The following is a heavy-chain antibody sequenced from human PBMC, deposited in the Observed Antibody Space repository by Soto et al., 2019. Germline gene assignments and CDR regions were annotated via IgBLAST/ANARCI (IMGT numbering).Heavy chain of an antibody. CDR1: GGSISSSSYY. V-gene: IGHV4-39*01. CDR3: ARLHGSGPYYYYGMDV. D-gene: IGHD3-10*01. J-gene: IGHJ6*02. Sequence: PSETLSLTCTVSGGSISSSSYYWGWIRQPPGEGLEWIGSIYYSGSTYYNPSLKSRVTISVDTSKNQFSLKLSSVTAADTAVYYCARLHGSGPYYYYGMDVWGQGTTVTVSS. CDR2: IYYSGST.